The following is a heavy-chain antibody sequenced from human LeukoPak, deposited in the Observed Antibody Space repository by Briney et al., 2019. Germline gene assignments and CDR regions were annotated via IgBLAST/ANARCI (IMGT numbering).Heavy chain of an antibody. Sequence: GGSLRLSCAASGFTVSSNYMNWVRQAPRKGLEWVSVIYSGGSTYYADSVKGRFTISRDNSKNTVYLQMNSLRAEDTAVYYCAREAPRDGMDVWGQGTTVTVSS. CDR1: GFTVSSNY. V-gene: IGHV3-53*01. J-gene: IGHJ6*02. CDR2: IYSGGST. CDR3: AREAPRDGMDV.